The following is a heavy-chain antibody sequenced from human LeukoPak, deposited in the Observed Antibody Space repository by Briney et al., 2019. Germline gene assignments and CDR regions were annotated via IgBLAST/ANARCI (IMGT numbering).Heavy chain of an antibody. Sequence: KPSETLSLTCTVSGDSVSGYYGSWIRQPPGKGLEWIGYFYTSANTNYNPSLKSRVTMSVDTSKNQFSLKLSSVTAADTAVYYCARGLRDEERHYGYYYMDVWGEGTTVTVSS. CDR3: ARGLRDEERHYGYYYMDV. V-gene: IGHV4-4*09. CDR1: GDSVSGYY. CDR2: FYTSANT. J-gene: IGHJ6*03. D-gene: IGHD3-22*01.